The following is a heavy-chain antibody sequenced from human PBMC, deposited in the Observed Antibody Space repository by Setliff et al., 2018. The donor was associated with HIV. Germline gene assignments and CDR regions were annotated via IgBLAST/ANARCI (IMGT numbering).Heavy chain of an antibody. V-gene: IGHV4-61*01. Sequence: SETLSLTCTVSGGSISSGSYYWNWIRQPPGKGLEWIGYIHYSGSSNYNPSLKSRVSISLDTSKKQVSLKLNSVTAADTAVYYCARTSPDQGLLRFFDYWGQGTLVTVSS. CDR3: ARTSPDQGLLRFFDY. CDR1: GGSISSGSYY. CDR2: IHYSGSS. J-gene: IGHJ4*02. D-gene: IGHD2-21*01.